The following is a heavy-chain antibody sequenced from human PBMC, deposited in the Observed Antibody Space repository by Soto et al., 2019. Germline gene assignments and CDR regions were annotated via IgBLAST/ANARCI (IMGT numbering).Heavy chain of an antibody. Sequence: GGSLRLSCAASGFTFSSYGMHWVRQAPGKGLEWVAVIWYDGSNKYYADSVKGRFTISRDNSKNTLYLQMNSLRAEDTAVYYCARAGGFSGIAAAGILPHFDYWGQGTLVTVSS. CDR2: IWYDGSNK. J-gene: IGHJ4*02. V-gene: IGHV3-33*01. CDR1: GFTFSSYG. D-gene: IGHD6-13*01. CDR3: ARAGGFSGIAAAGILPHFDY.